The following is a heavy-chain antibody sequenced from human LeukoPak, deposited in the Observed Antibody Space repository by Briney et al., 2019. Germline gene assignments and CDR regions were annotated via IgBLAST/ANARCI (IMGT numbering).Heavy chain of an antibody. D-gene: IGHD6-13*01. J-gene: IGHJ5*02. CDR1: GFTFSSYS. V-gene: IGHV3-21*01. CDR3: ARDAIAAAGRGWFDP. CDR2: ISSSSSYI. Sequence: PGGSLRLSCAASGFTFSSYSMHWVRQAPGKGLEWVSSISSSSSYIYYADSVKGRFTISRDNAKNSLYLQMNSLRAEDTAVYYCARDAIAAAGRGWFDPWGQGALVTVAS.